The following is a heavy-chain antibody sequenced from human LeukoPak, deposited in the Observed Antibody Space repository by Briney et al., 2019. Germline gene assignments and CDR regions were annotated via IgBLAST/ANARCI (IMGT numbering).Heavy chain of an antibody. D-gene: IGHD3-10*01. CDR1: GFTFSSYA. Sequence: GGSLRLSCAASGFTFSSYAMSWVRQAPGKGLEWVSDISLSGGSTNYADSVKGRFTISRDNSKNTLYLQMKSLRVEDTAVYYCAKVGVSVAYYFDYWGQGTLVTVSS. V-gene: IGHV3-23*01. J-gene: IGHJ4*02. CDR2: ISLSGGST. CDR3: AKVGVSVAYYFDY.